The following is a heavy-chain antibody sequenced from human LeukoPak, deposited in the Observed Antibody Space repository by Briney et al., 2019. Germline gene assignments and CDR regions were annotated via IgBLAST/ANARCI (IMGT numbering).Heavy chain of an antibody. Sequence: PGGSLRLSCAASGFTFSSYEMNWVRQAPGKGLEWVSYISSDGCTMYYADSVKGRFTISRDNAKNSLSLQMNSLRAEDTAVYYCARGRHSSGWGEGTLVTVSS. D-gene: IGHD6-19*01. CDR2: ISSDGCTM. J-gene: IGHJ4*02. CDR1: GFTFSSYE. V-gene: IGHV3-48*03. CDR3: ARGRHSSG.